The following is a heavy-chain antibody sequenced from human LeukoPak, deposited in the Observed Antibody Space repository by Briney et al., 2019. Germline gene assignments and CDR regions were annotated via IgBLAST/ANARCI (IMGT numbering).Heavy chain of an antibody. CDR2: XHYSXST. D-gene: IGHD4-17*01. J-gene: IGHJ4*02. Sequence: SETLSLTCTVSGSSINDFNWSWTRQPPGKGLEFVAYXHYSXSTSYNPSLXSRXTISLDSSKSQFSLELRSVTAADTAFYYCARXXRTGDWGQGILVTVSS. CDR1: GSSINDFN. CDR3: ARXXRTGD. V-gene: IGHV4-59*01.